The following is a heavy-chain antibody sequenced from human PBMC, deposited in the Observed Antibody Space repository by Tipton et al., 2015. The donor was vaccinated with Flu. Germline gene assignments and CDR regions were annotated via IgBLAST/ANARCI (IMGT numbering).Heavy chain of an antibody. Sequence: GSLRLSCAASGFTFSNAWMSWVRQAPGKGLEWIGRIKSKSDGGTTDYAAPVKGRFTISRDDSEYTLYLQMNSLKTEDTAVYYCTSNTRGSVCDIWGQGTMVTVSS. V-gene: IGHV3-15*01. D-gene: IGHD1-26*01. CDR2: IKSKSDGGTT. CDR1: GFTFSNAW. J-gene: IGHJ3*02. CDR3: TSNTRGSVCDI.